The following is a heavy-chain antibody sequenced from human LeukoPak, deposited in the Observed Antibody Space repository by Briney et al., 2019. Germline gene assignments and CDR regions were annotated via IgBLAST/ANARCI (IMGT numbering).Heavy chain of an antibody. CDR1: RYTFTGYY. Sequence: ASVKVSCKASRYTFTGYYMHWVRQAPGQGLEWMGWLNPNSGGTNYAQKFQGWVTMTRDTSISTAYMELSRLRSDDTAVYYCARGTSYSSTLYHYMDPTAGYGMDVWGQGTTVTASS. D-gene: IGHD6-13*01. V-gene: IGHV1-2*04. CDR3: ARGTSYSSTLYHYMDPTAGYGMDV. CDR2: LNPNSGGT. J-gene: IGHJ6*02.